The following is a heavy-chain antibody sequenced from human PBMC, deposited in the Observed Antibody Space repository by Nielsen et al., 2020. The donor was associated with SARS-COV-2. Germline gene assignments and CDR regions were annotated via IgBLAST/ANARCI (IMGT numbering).Heavy chain of an antibody. J-gene: IGHJ4*02. CDR2: ISYDGSHK. V-gene: IGHV3-30*03. CDR1: GFTFSSYG. D-gene: IGHD4-17*01. Sequence: GGSLRLSCAASGFTFSSYGMHWVRQAPGKGLEWVAVISYDGSHKSYADSVKGRFTISRDNSKNTLYLQMNSLRAEDTAVYYCATDDYGDYRFDYWGQGTLVTVSS. CDR3: ATDDYGDYRFDY.